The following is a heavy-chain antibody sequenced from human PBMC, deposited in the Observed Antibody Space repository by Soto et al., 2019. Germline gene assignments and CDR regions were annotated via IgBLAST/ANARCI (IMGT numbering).Heavy chain of an antibody. J-gene: IGHJ6*02. CDR1: GYTFTSYG. Sequence: ASVKVSCKASGYTFTSYGISWVRQAPGQGLEWMGWISAYNGNTNYAQKLQGRVTMTTDTSTSTAYMELRSLRSDDTAVYYCARRGYYDFWSGYSTPGRCYYYYYGMDVWGQGTTVTVSS. CDR3: ARRGYYDFWSGYSTPGRCYYYYYGMDV. V-gene: IGHV1-18*04. D-gene: IGHD3-3*01. CDR2: ISAYNGNT.